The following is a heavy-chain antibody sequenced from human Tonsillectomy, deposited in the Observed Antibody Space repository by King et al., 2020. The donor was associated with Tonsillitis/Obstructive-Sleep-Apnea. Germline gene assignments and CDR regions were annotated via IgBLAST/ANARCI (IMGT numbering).Heavy chain of an antibody. CDR3: AKDQREMEYCRSTSCAHYGMDV. CDR1: GFTFSSYG. D-gene: IGHD2-2*01. V-gene: IGHV3-30*18. J-gene: IGHJ6*02. Sequence: QLVQSGGGVVQPGRSLRLSCAASGFTFSSYGMHWVRQAPGKGLEWVAVISYDGSNKYYADSVKGRFTISRDNSKNTLYLQMNSLRAEDTAVYYCAKDQREMEYCRSTSCAHYGMDVWGQGTTVTVSS. CDR2: ISYDGSNK.